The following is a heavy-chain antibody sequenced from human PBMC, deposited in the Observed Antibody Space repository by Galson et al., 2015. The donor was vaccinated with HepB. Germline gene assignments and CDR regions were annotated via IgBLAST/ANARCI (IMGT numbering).Heavy chain of an antibody. CDR3: AKSGSYWGWFDF. V-gene: IGHV3-7*01. CDR1: GFTFTNYW. J-gene: IGHJ4*02. D-gene: IGHD1-26*01. Sequence: SLRLSCAASGFTFTNYWMNWVRQAPGKGLEWVANINHDGSEKYYVDSVKGRFTISRDNAKNALFLQMNSLRAEDTAVYYCAKSGSYWGWFDFSGQGALVTVSS. CDR2: INHDGSEK.